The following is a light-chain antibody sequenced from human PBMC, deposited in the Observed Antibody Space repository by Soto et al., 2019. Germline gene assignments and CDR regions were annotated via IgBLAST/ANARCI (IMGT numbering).Light chain of an antibody. J-gene: IGKJ5*01. Sequence: EIVMTQSPATLSVSPGERATLSCRASQSFGSDLAWYQQKPGQAPRLLISDASNRATGIPARFSGSGSGTDFTLTISSLEPEDFAVYYCHQRQYWPPITFGQGTRLEIK. CDR2: DAS. CDR1: QSFGSD. CDR3: HQRQYWPPIT. V-gene: IGKV3-11*01.